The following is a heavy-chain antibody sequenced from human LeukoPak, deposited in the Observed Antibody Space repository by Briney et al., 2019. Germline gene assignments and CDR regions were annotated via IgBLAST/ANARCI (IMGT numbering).Heavy chain of an antibody. J-gene: IGHJ4*02. V-gene: IGHV4-59*04. CDR1: GGSISSYY. Sequence: SETLSLTCTVSGGSISSYYWSWIRQPPGKGLEWIANIHHSGSTYYNPSLKSRVTISVDTSKNQFSLKLSSVTAADTAVYYCARHVKSIFPSYFDYWGQGTLVTVSS. CDR2: IHHSGST. D-gene: IGHD3-3*01. CDR3: ARHVKSIFPSYFDY.